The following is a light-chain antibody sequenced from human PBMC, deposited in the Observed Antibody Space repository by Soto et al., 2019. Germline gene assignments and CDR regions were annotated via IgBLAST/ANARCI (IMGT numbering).Light chain of an antibody. CDR2: AVS. CDR1: QGIKND. J-gene: IGKJ1*01. Sequence: DIQMTQSPSSLSASVGDGVTIPCRASQGIKNDLAWYQQKPGKAPQRLISAVSSLPSEVPSRFSGSGSGTEFTLTISSLQPEDVATYYCLQHHSYPQTFGQGTKVDIK. V-gene: IGKV1-17*01. CDR3: LQHHSYPQT.